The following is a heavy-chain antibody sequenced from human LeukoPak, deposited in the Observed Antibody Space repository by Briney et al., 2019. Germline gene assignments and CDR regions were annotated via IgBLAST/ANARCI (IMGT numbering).Heavy chain of an antibody. D-gene: IGHD6-19*01. CDR1: GFTFSSYW. Sequence: PGGSLRLSCAASGFTFSSYWMSWVRQPPGKGLEWIGEINHSGSTNYNPSLKSRVTISVDTSKNQFSLKLSSVTAADTAVYYCARLRRQWLVYTYYYYYMDVWGKGTTVTISS. CDR3: ARLRRQWLVYTYYYYYMDV. J-gene: IGHJ6*03. V-gene: IGHV4-34*01. CDR2: INHSGST.